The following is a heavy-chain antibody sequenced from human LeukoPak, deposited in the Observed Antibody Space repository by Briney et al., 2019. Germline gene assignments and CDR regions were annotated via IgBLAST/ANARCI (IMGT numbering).Heavy chain of an antibody. CDR3: ASQIYCSSTSCYTYYFDY. J-gene: IGHJ4*02. Sequence: SVKVSCKASGGTFSSYAISWVRQAPGQGLEWMGRIIPILGIANYAQKFQGRVTITADESTSTAYMELSSLRSEDTAVYYCASQIYCSSTSCYTYYFDYWGQGTLVTVSS. CDR2: IIPILGIA. V-gene: IGHV1-69*04. D-gene: IGHD2-2*02. CDR1: GGTFSSYA.